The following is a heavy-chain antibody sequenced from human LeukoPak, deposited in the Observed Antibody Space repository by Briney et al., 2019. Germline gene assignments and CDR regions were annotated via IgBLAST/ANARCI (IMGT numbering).Heavy chain of an antibody. CDR1: GGSFSGYY. Sequence: SETLSLTCRVYGGSFSGYYWSWIRQSPGRRLEWLGEINHSGSTNYHPSLRSRLTISVDTSKNQFSLKLSSVTAADTAVYYCAANNWNDDNAFDIWGQGTMVTVSS. CDR2: INHSGST. V-gene: IGHV4-34*01. D-gene: IGHD1-1*01. J-gene: IGHJ3*02. CDR3: AANNWNDDNAFDI.